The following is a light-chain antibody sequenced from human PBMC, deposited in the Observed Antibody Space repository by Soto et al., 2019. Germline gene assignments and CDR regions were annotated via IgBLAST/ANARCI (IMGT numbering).Light chain of an antibody. CDR3: SSYTSSSTLYF. Sequence: QAALTQPASVSGSPGQSITISCTGISSDVGGYNYVSWYQQLPGKAPKLIIYDVSNRPSGVSNRFSASNSANAASLTISGLQAEDESDYYCSSYTSSSTLYFFGTGTKLTVL. CDR1: SSDVGGYNY. V-gene: IGLV2-14*03. CDR2: DVS. J-gene: IGLJ1*01.